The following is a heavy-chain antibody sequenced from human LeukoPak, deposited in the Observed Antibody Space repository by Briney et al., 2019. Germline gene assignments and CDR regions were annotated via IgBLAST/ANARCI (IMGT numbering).Heavy chain of an antibody. V-gene: IGHV4-38-2*02. J-gene: IGHJ4*02. D-gene: IGHD6-6*01. Sequence: SETLSLTCTVSGYSISTGYYWGWIRQPPGKGLEWIGSIYHSGTTYYNPSLKSRVTISVDTSKNQFSLKLSSVTAADTAVYYCARSGKQLGYFDYWGQGTLVTVSS. CDR1: GYSISTGYY. CDR2: IYHSGTT. CDR3: ARSGKQLGYFDY.